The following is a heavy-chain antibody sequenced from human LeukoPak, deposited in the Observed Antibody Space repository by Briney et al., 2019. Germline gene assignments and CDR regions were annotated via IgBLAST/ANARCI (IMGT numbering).Heavy chain of an antibody. D-gene: IGHD3-3*01. V-gene: IGHV4-59*12. CDR3: AREGLTIFGVVLRALDI. Sequence: SETLSLTCVVSGGSISGYYWNWIRQPPGKGLEWIGYIYYGGSTNYNPSLKSRVTMSVDTSKNQFSLKLSSVTAADTAVYYCAREGLTIFGVVLRALDIWGQGTMVTVSS. CDR1: GGSISGYY. CDR2: IYYGGST. J-gene: IGHJ3*02.